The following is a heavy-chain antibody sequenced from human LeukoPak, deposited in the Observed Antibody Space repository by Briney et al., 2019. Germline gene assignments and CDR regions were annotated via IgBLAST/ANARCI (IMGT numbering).Heavy chain of an antibody. Sequence: SETLSLTCTVSGGSIGRYYWSWIRQPPGKGLEWIGYIYYSGTTNYNPSLKSRVTMSADTSRNQFSLNLSSVTAADTAMYYCARGSHSGYDRSPFDYWGQGTLVTVSS. V-gene: IGHV4-59*01. J-gene: IGHJ4*02. CDR3: ARGSHSGYDRSPFDY. D-gene: IGHD5-12*01. CDR1: GGSIGRYY. CDR2: IYYSGTT.